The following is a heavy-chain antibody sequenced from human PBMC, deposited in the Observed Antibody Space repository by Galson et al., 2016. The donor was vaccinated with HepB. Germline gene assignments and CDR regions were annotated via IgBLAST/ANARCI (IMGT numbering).Heavy chain of an antibody. J-gene: IGHJ2*01. CDR2: ISDAGSNK. V-gene: IGHV3-30*18. Sequence: SLRLSCAASGFIFNNYGVHWVRQAPGRGLEWVAFISDAGSNKYYADSVKGRFTISRDNPKNTLYLQMNRLRAEDTAVYFCAKDLKSGSSYVFWYFDLWGRGTLLTVSS. CDR1: GFIFNNYG. D-gene: IGHD5-18*01. CDR3: AKDLKSGSSYVFWYFDL.